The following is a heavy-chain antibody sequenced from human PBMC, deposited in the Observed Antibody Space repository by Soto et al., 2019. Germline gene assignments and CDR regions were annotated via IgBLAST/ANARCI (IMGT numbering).Heavy chain of an antibody. J-gene: IGHJ4*02. Sequence: QVQLVESGGGVVQPGRSLRLSCAASGFTFSSYAMHWVRQAPGKGLEWVAVISYDGSNKYYADSVKGRFTISRDNSKNTLYLQMNSLRAEDTAEYYCASLYWNDYYFDYWGQGTLVTVSS. CDR3: ASLYWNDYYFDY. CDR1: GFTFSSYA. V-gene: IGHV3-30-3*01. CDR2: ISYDGSNK. D-gene: IGHD1-1*01.